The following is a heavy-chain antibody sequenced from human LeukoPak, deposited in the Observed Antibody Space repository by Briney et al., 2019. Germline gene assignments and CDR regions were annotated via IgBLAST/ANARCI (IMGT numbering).Heavy chain of an antibody. J-gene: IGHJ4*02. V-gene: IGHV1-18*01. D-gene: IGHD1-26*01. CDR3: ARVGPHRRNNGDYCYFDF. CDR1: GYTFSNYG. Sequence: ASVKVSRKTSGYTFSNYGISWVRQAPGQGLEWMGWISGYNGNTNYAQKFQGRVAMTADTSTSIAFMELRSLRSDDTAVYYCARVGPHRRNNGDYCYFDFWGPGTLVTVSS. CDR2: ISGYNGNT.